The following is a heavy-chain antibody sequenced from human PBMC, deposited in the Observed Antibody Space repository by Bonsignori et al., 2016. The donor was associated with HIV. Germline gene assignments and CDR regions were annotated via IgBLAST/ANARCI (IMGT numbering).Heavy chain of an antibody. J-gene: IGHJ3*02. CDR2: INPNSGGT. D-gene: IGHD6-13*01. Sequence: WVRQAPGQGLEWMGWINPNSGGTNYAQKFQGRVTMTRDTSISTAYMELSRLRSDDTAVYYCAIAAADSENDVFDIWGQGTMVTVSS. V-gene: IGHV1-2*02. CDR3: AIAAADSENDVFDI.